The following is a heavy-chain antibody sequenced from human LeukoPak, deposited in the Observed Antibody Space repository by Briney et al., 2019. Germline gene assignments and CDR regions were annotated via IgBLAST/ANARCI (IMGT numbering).Heavy chain of an antibody. CDR2: INPNSGGT. J-gene: IGHJ5*02. Sequence: ASVKVSCKAFGYTFTGYYMHWVRQAPGQGLEWMGWINPNSGGTNYAQKFQGRVTMTRDTSISTAYMELSRLRSDDTAVYYCARDGDYYDSSGYWRWFDPWGQGTLVTVSS. CDR3: ARDGDYYDSSGYWRWFDP. D-gene: IGHD3-22*01. CDR1: GYTFTGYY. V-gene: IGHV1-2*02.